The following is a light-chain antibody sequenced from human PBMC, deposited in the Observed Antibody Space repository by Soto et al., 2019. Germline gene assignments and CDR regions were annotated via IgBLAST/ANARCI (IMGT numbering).Light chain of an antibody. CDR3: QHYGSTPWT. J-gene: IGKJ1*01. V-gene: IGKV3-20*01. CDR1: QSVCSRC. CDR2: GAS. Sequence: DIVLTQSPGTLSLSPGEGGTLSCRASQSVCSRCLAWYQQKPGQAPRLLIFGASSRATGIPDTFSGSGSGTDFTLTISRLEPEDSAVYYCQHYGSTPWTFGQGTKVEI.